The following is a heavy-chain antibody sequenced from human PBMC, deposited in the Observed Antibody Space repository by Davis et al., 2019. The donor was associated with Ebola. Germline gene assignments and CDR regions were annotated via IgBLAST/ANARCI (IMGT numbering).Heavy chain of an antibody. Sequence: GESPKIPCAASGFTFSSNSMNWVRQAPGKGLEWVSTLGTSADTYYADSVKGRFTISRDNAKNTLYLQMNSLRDEDTAVYYCARSLGDIVLVPAALVPDYWGQGTLVTVSS. V-gene: IGHV3-21*01. CDR2: LGTSADT. CDR1: GFTFSSNS. D-gene: IGHD2-2*01. CDR3: ARSLGDIVLVPAALVPDY. J-gene: IGHJ4*02.